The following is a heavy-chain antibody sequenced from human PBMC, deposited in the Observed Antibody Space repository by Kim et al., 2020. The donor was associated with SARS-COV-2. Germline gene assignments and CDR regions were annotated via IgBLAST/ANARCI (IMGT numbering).Heavy chain of an antibody. CDR1: GYSFTSYW. V-gene: IGHV5-51*01. Sequence: GESLKISCKGSGYSFTSYWIGWVRQMPGKGLEWMGIIYPGDSDDRYSPSFQGQVTIPANKPIGTASLQWSSLKASAGAINNWRRRVGDNASGSFWFDSWG. D-gene: IGHD3-10*01. J-gene: IGHJ5*01. CDR3: RRRVGDNASGSFWFDS. CDR2: IYPGDSDD.